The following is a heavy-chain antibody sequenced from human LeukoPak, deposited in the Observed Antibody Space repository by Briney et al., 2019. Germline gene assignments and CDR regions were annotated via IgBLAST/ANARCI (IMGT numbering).Heavy chain of an antibody. CDR1: GFTFSSYA. V-gene: IGHV3-30-3*01. D-gene: IGHD2-21*02. Sequence: GRSLRLSCAASGFTFSSYAMHWVRQAPGKGLEWVAVISYDGSNKYYADSVKGRFTISRDNSKNTLYLQMNSLRAEDTAVYYCARPLAYCGGDCFGDYYYYGMDDWGQGTTVTVSS. CDR3: ARPLAYCGGDCFGDYYYYGMDD. CDR2: ISYDGSNK. J-gene: IGHJ6*02.